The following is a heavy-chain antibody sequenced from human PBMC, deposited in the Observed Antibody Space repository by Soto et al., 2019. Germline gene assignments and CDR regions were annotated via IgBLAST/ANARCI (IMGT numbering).Heavy chain of an antibody. D-gene: IGHD6-6*01. CDR1: GGSISSYY. J-gene: IGHJ4*02. CDR3: ARNIAARPYYFDY. V-gene: IGHV4-59*01. Sequence: PSATLYLTCTVSGGSISSYYWIWVRQTPGKGLEWIGYIYYSGSTNYNPSLKSRVTISVDTSKNQCSLKLSSVTTADTAVYYCARNIAARPYYFDYWGQGTLVTVSS. CDR2: IYYSGST.